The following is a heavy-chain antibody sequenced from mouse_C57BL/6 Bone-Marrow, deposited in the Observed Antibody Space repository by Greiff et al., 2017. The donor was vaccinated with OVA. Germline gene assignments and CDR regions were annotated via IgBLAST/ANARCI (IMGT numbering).Heavy chain of an antibody. CDR3: ARDRYVAY. Sequence: EVMLVESGGGLVKPGGSLKLSCAASGFTFSSYAMSWVRQTPEKRLEWVATISDGGSYTYYPDNVKGRFTISRDNAKNNLYLQMSHLKSEDTAMYYCARDRYVAYWGQGTLVTVSA. CDR2: ISDGGSYT. J-gene: IGHJ3*01. D-gene: IGHD1-1*01. V-gene: IGHV5-4*01. CDR1: GFTFSSYA.